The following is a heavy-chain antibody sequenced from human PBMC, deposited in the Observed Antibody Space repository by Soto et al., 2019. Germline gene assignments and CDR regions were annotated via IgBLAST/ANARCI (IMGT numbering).Heavy chain of an antibody. Sequence: QLQLQESGPGLVKPSETLSLTCTVSGGSISSSSYYWGWIRQPPGKGLEWIGSIYYSGSTSYNPSLQSRVTTTVDTSTSHFSLKLSSVAAADTAVYYCAAGRGDYAYAMDVWGQGTTVTVSS. D-gene: IGHD3-10*01. CDR1: GGSISSSSYY. CDR3: AAGRGDYAYAMDV. J-gene: IGHJ6*02. V-gene: IGHV4-39*02. CDR2: IYYSGST.